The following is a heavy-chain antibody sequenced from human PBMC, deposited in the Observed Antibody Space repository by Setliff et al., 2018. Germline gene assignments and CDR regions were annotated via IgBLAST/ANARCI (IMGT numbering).Heavy chain of an antibody. J-gene: IGHJ4*01. V-gene: IGHV3-30*02. CDR3: AKEIQARRGPVYDSSALAFDY. CDR2: IRYDGSKK. D-gene: IGHD3-22*01. CDR1: GLAFSIYG. Sequence: PGGSLSLSCAASGLAFSIYGIYWFRHTPGKGLEWVAYIRYDGSKKDYADHVRGRFTISRDDSKNTVSLEMNGLRVEDTAVYYCAKEIQARRGPVYDSSALAFDYWGQGTLVTVS.